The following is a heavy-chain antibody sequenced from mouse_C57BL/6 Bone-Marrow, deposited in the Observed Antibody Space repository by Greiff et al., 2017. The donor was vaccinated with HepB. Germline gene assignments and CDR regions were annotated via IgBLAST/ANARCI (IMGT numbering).Heavy chain of an antibody. CDR3: ARLRQLRLQDYAMDY. CDR1: GFTFSDYY. Sequence: EVMLVESGGGLVQPGGSLKLSCAASGFTFSDYYMYWVRQTPEKRLEWVAYISNGGGSTYYPDTVKGRFTISRDNAKNTLYLQMSRLKSEDTAMYYCARLRQLRLQDYAMDYWGQGTSVTVSS. J-gene: IGHJ4*01. D-gene: IGHD3-2*02. CDR2: ISNGGGST. V-gene: IGHV5-12*01.